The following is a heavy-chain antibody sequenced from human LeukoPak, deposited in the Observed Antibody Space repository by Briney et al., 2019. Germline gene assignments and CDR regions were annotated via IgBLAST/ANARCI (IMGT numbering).Heavy chain of an antibody. J-gene: IGHJ4*02. V-gene: IGHV4-4*07. CDR1: GGSISSYY. Sequence: SETLSLTCTVSGGSISSYYWSWIRQPAGKGLEWIGRIYTSGSTNYNPSLKSRVTISVDKSKNQFSLKLSSVTAADTAVYYCARVGRGDHTWGSYYFDHWGQGTLVTVSS. CDR3: ARVGRGDHTWGSYYFDH. D-gene: IGHD3-16*01. CDR2: IYTSGST.